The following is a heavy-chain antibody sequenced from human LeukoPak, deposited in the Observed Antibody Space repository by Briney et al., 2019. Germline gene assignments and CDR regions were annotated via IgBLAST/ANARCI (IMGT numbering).Heavy chain of an antibody. D-gene: IGHD3-22*01. V-gene: IGHV4-38-2*02. Sequence: SETLSLTCSVSGYSISSGYYWDWIRQSPGKGLEWIGSIYHSGSTYYNPSLKSRVTISVDTSKNQFSLKLSSVTAADTAVYYCARQHYYDTSGYYFHDYWGQGTLVTVSS. CDR3: ARQHYYDTSGYYFHDY. J-gene: IGHJ4*02. CDR1: GYSISSGYY. CDR2: IYHSGST.